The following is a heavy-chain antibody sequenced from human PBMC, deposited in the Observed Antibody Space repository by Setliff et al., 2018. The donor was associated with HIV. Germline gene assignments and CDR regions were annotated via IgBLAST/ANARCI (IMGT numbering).Heavy chain of an antibody. Sequence: KSSETLSLTCAVYGGSFSEYYWSWVRQPPGKGLEWLGEISHSGTTNYNPSLKSRLTILVDTSKKQFSVKLSSVTAADTAVYYCARGGTAAAGYLDNWGQGTPVTVSS. V-gene: IGHV4-34*01. CDR2: ISHSGTT. D-gene: IGHD6-13*01. CDR3: ARGGTAAAGYLDN. CDR1: GGSFSEYY. J-gene: IGHJ4*02.